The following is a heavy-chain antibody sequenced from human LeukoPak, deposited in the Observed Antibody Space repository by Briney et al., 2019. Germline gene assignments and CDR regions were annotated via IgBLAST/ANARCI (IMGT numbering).Heavy chain of an antibody. CDR3: TTYDPSNYYGMDV. CDR2: IRSKAYGGTT. D-gene: IGHD5-12*01. J-gene: IGHJ6*02. V-gene: IGHV3-49*04. CDR1: GFTFGDYA. Sequence: SGGSLRLSCTASGFTFGDYAMTWVRHAPGKGLEWVGFIRSKAYGGTTEFAASVKGRFTISRDDSKSIAYLQMNSLKTEDTAVYYCTTYDPSNYYGMDVWGQGTTVTVS.